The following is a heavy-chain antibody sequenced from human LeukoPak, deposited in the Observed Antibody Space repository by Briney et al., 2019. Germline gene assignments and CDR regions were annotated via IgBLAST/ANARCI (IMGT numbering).Heavy chain of an antibody. J-gene: IGHJ6*03. CDR3: ARDSRQQWLVPYYYYYMDV. D-gene: IGHD6-19*01. CDR2: VSGSGSTT. Sequence: GGTLRLSCAASGFTFSTYGMNWVRQAPGKGLEWVSAVSGSGSTTYYARSVKGRFTVSRDNSKNTLYLQMNSLRVDDTAVYYCARDSRQQWLVPYYYYYMDVWGKGTTVTVSS. V-gene: IGHV3-23*01. CDR1: GFTFSTYG.